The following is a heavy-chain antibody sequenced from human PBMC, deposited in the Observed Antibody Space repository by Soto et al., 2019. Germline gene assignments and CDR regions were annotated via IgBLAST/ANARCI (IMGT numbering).Heavy chain of an antibody. CDR1: GYTFTSYA. Sequence: ASVKVSCKASGYTFTSYAMHGVRQAPGQRLEWMGWINAGNGNTKYSQKFQGRVTITRDTSASTAYMELSSLRSEDTAVYYCASITIFGVVPTYGMDVWGQGTTVTVSS. D-gene: IGHD3-3*01. CDR3: ASITIFGVVPTYGMDV. J-gene: IGHJ6*02. CDR2: INAGNGNT. V-gene: IGHV1-3*01.